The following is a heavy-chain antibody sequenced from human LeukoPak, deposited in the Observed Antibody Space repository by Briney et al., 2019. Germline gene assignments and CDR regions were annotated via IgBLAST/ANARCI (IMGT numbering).Heavy chain of an antibody. CDR1: GGTFSSYA. D-gene: IGHD6-6*01. CDR3: AREYCSYDAFDI. J-gene: IGHJ3*02. CDR2: IIPIFGTA. Sequence: ASVKVSCKASGGTFSSYAISWVRQAPGQGLEWMGGIIPIFGTANYAQKFQGRVTITTDESTSTAYMELSSLRSEDTAVYYCAREYCSYDAFDIWGQGTMVTVSS. V-gene: IGHV1-69*05.